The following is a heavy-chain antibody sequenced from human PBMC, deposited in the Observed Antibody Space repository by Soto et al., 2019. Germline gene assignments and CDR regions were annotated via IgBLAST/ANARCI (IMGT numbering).Heavy chain of an antibody. D-gene: IGHD5-12*01. CDR1: GGSIRSGGYY. J-gene: IGHJ4*02. V-gene: IGHV4-31*03. CDR3: ARLSLVATIIFDY. Sequence: QVQLQESGPGLVKPSQTLSLTCTVSGGSIRSGGYYWSWIRQHPGKGLEWIGYIYYSGSTYYNPSLKSRVTISVDTSKNQCSLKLSSVTAADTAVYYCARLSLVATIIFDYWGQGTLVTVSS. CDR2: IYYSGST.